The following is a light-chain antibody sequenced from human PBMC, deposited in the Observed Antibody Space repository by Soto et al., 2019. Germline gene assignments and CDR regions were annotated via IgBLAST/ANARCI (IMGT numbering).Light chain of an antibody. CDR1: SGHSSYA. CDR2: LNSDGSH. J-gene: IGLJ3*02. V-gene: IGLV4-69*01. CDR3: QTWGTGHWV. Sequence: QSVLTQSPSASASLGASVKLTCTLNSGHSSYAIAWHQQQPEKGPRYLMKLNSDGSHTKGDGIPDRFSGSSSGAERYLTISSLQSEDEADYYCQTWGTGHWVFGGGTKLTVL.